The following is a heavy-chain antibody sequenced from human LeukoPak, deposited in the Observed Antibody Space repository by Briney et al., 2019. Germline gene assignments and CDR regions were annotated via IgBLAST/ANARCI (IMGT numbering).Heavy chain of an antibody. J-gene: IGHJ4*02. V-gene: IGHV3-15*01. CDR1: GLTFSRAW. D-gene: IGHD3-16*01. Sequence: GGSLRLSCAASGLTFSRAWMSWVRQAPGGGLEWVGRIKSKTDGETIEFVAPVKGRFTISRDDSQNTLYLQMDSLRTEDTGVYYCATASSGLFYWGRGTLVAVSS. CDR2: IKSKTDGETI. CDR3: ATASSGLFY.